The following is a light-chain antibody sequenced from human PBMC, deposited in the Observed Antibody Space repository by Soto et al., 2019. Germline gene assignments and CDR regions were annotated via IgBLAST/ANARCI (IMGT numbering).Light chain of an antibody. Sequence: IVMTQSPLSLPVTPGEPASISCRSSQSLLNGNGYNYLDWYLQKPGQSPQLLIYLGSNRASGVPDRFSGSGSGTDFTLKISRVEAEDVGVYYCMQTLQTPLTFGGGTKVEIK. CDR3: MQTLQTPLT. J-gene: IGKJ4*01. CDR1: QSLLNGNGYNY. CDR2: LGS. V-gene: IGKV2-28*01.